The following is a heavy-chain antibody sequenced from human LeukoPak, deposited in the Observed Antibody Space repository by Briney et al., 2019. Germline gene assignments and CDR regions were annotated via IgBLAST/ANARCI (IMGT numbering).Heavy chain of an antibody. V-gene: IGHV3-23*01. CDR1: GFTFSSYA. Sequence: GGSLRLSCAASGFTFSSYAMSWVRQAPGKGLEWVSAITGSGGSTYYADSVKGRFTIFRDNSKNTLYLQMNSLRAEDTAVYYCARDSALGYCSGGSCYAVNYYGMDVWGQGTTVTVSS. J-gene: IGHJ6*02. D-gene: IGHD2-15*01. CDR2: ITGSGGST. CDR3: ARDSALGYCSGGSCYAVNYYGMDV.